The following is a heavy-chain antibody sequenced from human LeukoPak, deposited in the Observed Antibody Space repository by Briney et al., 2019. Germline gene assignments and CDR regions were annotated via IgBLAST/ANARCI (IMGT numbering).Heavy chain of an antibody. CDR2: ISSSSSYI. V-gene: IGHV3-21*01. Sequence: GGSLRLSYAASGFTFSSYSMNWVRQAPGKGLEWVSSISSSSSYIYYADSVKGRFTISRDNAKNSLYLQMNSLRAEDTAVYYCARDLAVAIDYWGQGTLVTVSS. CDR1: GFTFSSYS. CDR3: ARDLAVAIDY. J-gene: IGHJ4*02.